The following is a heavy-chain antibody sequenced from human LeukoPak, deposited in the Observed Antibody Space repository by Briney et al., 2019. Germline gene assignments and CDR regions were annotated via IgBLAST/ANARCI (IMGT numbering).Heavy chain of an antibody. Sequence: SETLSLTCTVSGGSISNSNSYWGWIRQSPGKGLEWIASIYYSGSTYYNPSLKSRLTISVDTSKNQFSLKLSSVPAADTAVYYCARGPVLAELPTWGQGTLVTVSS. D-gene: IGHD1-26*01. V-gene: IGHV4-39*07. J-gene: IGHJ5*02. CDR2: IYYSGST. CDR1: GGSISNSNSY. CDR3: ARGPVLAELPT.